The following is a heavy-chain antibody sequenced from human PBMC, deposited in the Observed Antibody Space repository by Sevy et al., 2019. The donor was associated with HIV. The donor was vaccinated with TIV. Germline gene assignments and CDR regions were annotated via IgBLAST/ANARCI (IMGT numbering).Heavy chain of an antibody. J-gene: IGHJ5*02. V-gene: IGHV3-23*01. CDR3: AKGDCGGDCLDR. Sequence: GGSLRLSCAASEFIFTNAWMSWVRQAPGKGLEWVSAISGNGISTHYIDSVKGRFTISRDNSKNTLYLQMNSLRAEDTALYYCAKGDCGGDCLDRWGQGTLVTVSS. CDR2: ISGNGIST. CDR1: EFIFTNAW. D-gene: IGHD2-21*02.